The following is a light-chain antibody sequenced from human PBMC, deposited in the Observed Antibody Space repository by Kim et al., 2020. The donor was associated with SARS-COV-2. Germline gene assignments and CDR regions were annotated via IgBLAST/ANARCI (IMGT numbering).Light chain of an antibody. Sequence: TVTISGTRSSGSRASNDVQWCQQRPGSAASTVIYEDNQRPSGGPGRFSGSIDSAANSACRAISGVRTEDEADCDCQSYDGSTPGVFGGGAKLTVL. CDR1: SGSRASND. V-gene: IGLV6-57*03. CDR2: EDN. J-gene: IGLJ3*02. CDR3: QSYDGSTPGV.